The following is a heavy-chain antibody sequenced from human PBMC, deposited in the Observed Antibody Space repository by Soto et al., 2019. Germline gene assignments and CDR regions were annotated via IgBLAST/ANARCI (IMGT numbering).Heavy chain of an antibody. V-gene: IGHV3-9*03. CDR2: ISWNSGNI. J-gene: IGHJ4*02. CDR1: GFTFDDYA. D-gene: IGHD2-15*01. Sequence: EVQLVESGGGVVQPGRSLRLSCAASGFTFDDYAMHWVRQAPGKGLEWVSGISWNSGNIGYADSVKGRFTISRDNAKNSLYLEMNSLRAEDMALYYCAKAPYSGGSCHMEYWGQGTLVTVSS. CDR3: AKAPYSGGSCHMEY.